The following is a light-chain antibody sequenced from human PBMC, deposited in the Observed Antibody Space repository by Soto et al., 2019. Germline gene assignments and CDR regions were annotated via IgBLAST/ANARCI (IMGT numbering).Light chain of an antibody. CDR2: GAS. CDR1: QSISSIY. Sequence: EIVLTHSPGTLSLSPGERATLSCRASQSISSIYIAWYQQKPGQAPRLLIYGASSRATGIPDRFSGSGSGTDFTLTISRLEPEDFAVYYCQQYGSSPITFGQGTRLEIK. CDR3: QQYGSSPIT. J-gene: IGKJ5*01. V-gene: IGKV3-20*01.